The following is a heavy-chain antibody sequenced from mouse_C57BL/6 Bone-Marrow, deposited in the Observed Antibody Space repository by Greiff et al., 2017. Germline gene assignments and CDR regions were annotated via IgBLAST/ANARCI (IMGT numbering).Heavy chain of an antibody. J-gene: IGHJ1*03. Sequence: QVHVKQSGAELARPGASVKLSCKASGYTFTSYGISWVKQRTGQGLEWIGEIYPRSGNTYYNEKFKGKATLTADKSSSTAYMELRSLTSVDSAVSFCASLGSSFYWSFDVWGTGTTVTVSS. CDR2: IYPRSGNT. CDR1: GYTFTSYG. CDR3: ASLGSSFYWSFDV. V-gene: IGHV1-81*01. D-gene: IGHD1-1*01.